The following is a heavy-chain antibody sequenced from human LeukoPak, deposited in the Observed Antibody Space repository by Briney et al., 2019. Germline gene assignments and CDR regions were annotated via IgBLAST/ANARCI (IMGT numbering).Heavy chain of an antibody. CDR1: AFTFSYYA. CDR3: AKAPVTTCSGAYCYPFDY. V-gene: IGHV3-30*04. J-gene: IGHJ4*02. D-gene: IGHD2-15*01. Sequence: GRSLRLSCAASAFTFSYYAMHWVRQAPGKGLEWVAVISYDGDNKYYADSVKGRFTISRDSYKNTLYLQMNSLRAEDAAVYYCAKAPVTTCSGAYCYPFDYWGQGTLVTVSS. CDR2: ISYDGDNK.